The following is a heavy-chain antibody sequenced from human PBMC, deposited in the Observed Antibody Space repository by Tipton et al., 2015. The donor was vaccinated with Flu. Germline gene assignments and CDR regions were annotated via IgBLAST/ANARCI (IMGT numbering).Heavy chain of an antibody. CDR2: LSYSGNT. V-gene: IGHV4-59*04. CDR1: GGSVNGYF. D-gene: IGHD3-10*02. Sequence: TLSLTCSVSGGSVNGYFWSWIRQPPGKGLEWIGGLSYSGNTDYNPSLKSRVVISMDTSKNQFSLKRTSASAADTAIYYCARLSFYDVDLKKFYFEDWGQGTLVTVAS. J-gene: IGHJ4*02. CDR3: ARLSFYDVDLKKFYFED.